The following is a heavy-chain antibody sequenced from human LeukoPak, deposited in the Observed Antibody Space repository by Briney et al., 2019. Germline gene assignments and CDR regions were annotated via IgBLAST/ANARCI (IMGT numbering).Heavy chain of an antibody. D-gene: IGHD3-10*01. CDR3: ARGEERGSGTVHFDY. V-gene: IGHV4-4*02. J-gene: IGHJ4*02. CDR1: GGSISNNNW. CDR2: IYHGGGT. Sequence: SESLSLTCAVSGGSISNNNWWSWVRQPPGMGLEWIGEIYHGGGTNYDPSLKSRVTMSVDRSKNQFSLKLSSVTAADTAVYYCARGEERGSGTVHFDYWGQGTLVTVSS.